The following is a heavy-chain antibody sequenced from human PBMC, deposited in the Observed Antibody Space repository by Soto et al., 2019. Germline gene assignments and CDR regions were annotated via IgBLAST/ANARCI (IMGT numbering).Heavy chain of an antibody. CDR3: ARDTGYGTFDF. J-gene: IGHJ4*02. Sequence: QVPLVQSGAEVRKPGAPVKVSCKASGYTFSSYAMHWVRQAPGQRLEWMGWINAGYGNTKSSQKFQDRVTISRDTSASTAYMELISLRSEDTAVYYCARDTGYGTFDFWGQGTLVTVSS. D-gene: IGHD3-9*01. V-gene: IGHV1-3*01. CDR1: GYTFSSYA. CDR2: INAGYGNT.